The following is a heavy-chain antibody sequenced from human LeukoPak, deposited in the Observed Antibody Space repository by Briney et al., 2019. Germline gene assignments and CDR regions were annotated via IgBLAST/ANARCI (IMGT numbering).Heavy chain of an antibody. CDR1: GGSISSSSYY. CDR3: ARVSFANYGLGDY. CDR2: IYQSGST. J-gene: IGHJ4*02. Sequence: PSETLSLTCTVSGGSISSSSYYWGWIRQPPGKGLEWIASIYQSGSTYYNPSLKSRVTISVDTSKNQFSLKLSSVTAADTAVYYCARVSFANYGLGDYWGQGTLVTVSS. D-gene: IGHD4/OR15-4a*01. V-gene: IGHV4-39*02.